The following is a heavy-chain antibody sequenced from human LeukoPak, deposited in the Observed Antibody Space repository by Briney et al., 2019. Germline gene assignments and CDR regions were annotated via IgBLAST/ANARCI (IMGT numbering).Heavy chain of an antibody. CDR1: GGSISSGYW. D-gene: IGHD2-15*01. V-gene: IGHV4-4*02. CDR2: IIDSGST. J-gene: IGHJ4*02. CDR3: ATYGPTSGGYTFEY. Sequence: PSGTLSLTCAVSGGSISSGYWWSWVRQPPMKGLEWIGEIIDSGSTNYNPSLKGRITISLDKTKNQFSPNVNSVTAADTAVYYCATYGPTSGGYTFEYWGQGILVTVSS.